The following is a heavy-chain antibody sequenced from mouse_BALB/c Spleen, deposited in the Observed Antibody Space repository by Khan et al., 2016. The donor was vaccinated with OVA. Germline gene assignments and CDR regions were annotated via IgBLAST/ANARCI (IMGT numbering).Heavy chain of an antibody. V-gene: IGHV3-1*02. J-gene: IGHJ4*01. Sequence: VQLKESGPDLVKPSQSLSLTCTVTGYSITSGYSWHWIRQFPGNKLEWMGYIHYTGTTNYNPSLKSRISFTRDTSKNQFFLQLKSVTTADTATYYCARWMGYYAMDYWGQGTSVTVSS. CDR3: ARWMGYYAMDY. CDR1: GYSITSGYS. D-gene: IGHD2-3*01. CDR2: IHYTGTT.